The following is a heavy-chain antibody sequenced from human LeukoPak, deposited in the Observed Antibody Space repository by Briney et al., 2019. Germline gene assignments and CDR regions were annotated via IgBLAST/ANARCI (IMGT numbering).Heavy chain of an antibody. D-gene: IGHD5-18*01. V-gene: IGHV4-39*01. J-gene: IGHJ6*02. Sequence: SETLSLTCTVSGGSISSSSYYWGWIRQPPGKGLEWIGSIYYSGSTYYNPSLKSRVTISVDTSKNQFSLKLSSVTAADTAVYYCARLLPHSQLWLQLGFNYYYYGMDVWGQGTTVTVSS. CDR3: ARLLPHSQLWLQLGFNYYYYGMDV. CDR1: GGSISSSSYY. CDR2: IYYSGST.